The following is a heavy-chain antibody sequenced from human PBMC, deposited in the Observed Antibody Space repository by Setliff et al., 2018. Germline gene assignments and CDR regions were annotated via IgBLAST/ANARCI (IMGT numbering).Heavy chain of an antibody. CDR3: ARGGEGRDDSNSGS. CDR1: GFTFSNSW. Sequence: GSLRLSCAASGFTFSNSWMNWVRRAPGKGLEWVAIIKQDGSGKYYVDSVKGRFTISRDNTRNSLYLQMNSLRAEDTAVYYCARGGEGRDDSNSGSWGQGTLVTVSS. V-gene: IGHV3-7*01. CDR2: IKQDGSGK. D-gene: IGHD2-21*02. J-gene: IGHJ5*02.